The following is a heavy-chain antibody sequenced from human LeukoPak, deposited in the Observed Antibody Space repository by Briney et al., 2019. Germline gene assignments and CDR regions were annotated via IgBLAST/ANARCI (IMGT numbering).Heavy chain of an antibody. V-gene: IGHV4-4*02. CDR3: ARLMCSSTSCYFTRQGNWFDP. CDR2: IYHSGST. Sequence: SGTLSLTCAVSGGSISSNNWWSWVRQPPGKGLEWIGEIYHSGSTNYNPSLKSRVTISVDTSKNQFSLKLSSVTAADTAVYYCARLMCSSTSCYFTRQGNWFDPWGQGTLVTVSS. J-gene: IGHJ5*02. CDR1: GGSISSNNW. D-gene: IGHD2-2*01.